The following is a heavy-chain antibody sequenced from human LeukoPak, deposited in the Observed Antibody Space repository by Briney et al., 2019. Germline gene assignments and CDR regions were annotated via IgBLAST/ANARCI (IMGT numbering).Heavy chain of an antibody. D-gene: IGHD6-19*01. CDR1: GGSFSSYH. CDR3: ARVSLAVAGVQYYYFDD. CDR2: IYYSGFT. J-gene: IGHJ4*02. V-gene: IGHV4-59*01. Sequence: SETLSLTCTVSGGSFSSYHWSWIRQPPGKGLEWIGYIYYSGFTNYNPSLKSRVTISVDTSKNQFSLKLSSLTAADTAVYYCARVSLAVAGVQYYYFDDWGQGTLVTVSS.